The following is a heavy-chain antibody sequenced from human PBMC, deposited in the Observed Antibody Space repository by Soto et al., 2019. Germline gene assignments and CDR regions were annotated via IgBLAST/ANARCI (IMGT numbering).Heavy chain of an antibody. CDR1: GGSLSSGGYY. D-gene: IGHD3-10*01. CDR3: ARDSPITMVGPVQNWFDP. Sequence: QVQLQESGPGLVKPSETLSLTCTVSGGSLSSGGYYWSWIRQHPGKGLEWIGYIYYSGSTYYNPSLKSRVTISVATTKTQFSLKLSSVTAADTAIYFCARDSPITMVGPVQNWFDPWGSGTRVTVSS. J-gene: IGHJ5*02. CDR2: IYYSGST. V-gene: IGHV4-31*03.